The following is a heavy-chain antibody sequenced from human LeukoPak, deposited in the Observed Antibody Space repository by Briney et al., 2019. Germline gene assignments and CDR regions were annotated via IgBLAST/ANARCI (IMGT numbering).Heavy chain of an antibody. V-gene: IGHV4-59*08. CDR1: GGSLSSYY. Sequence: SETLSLTCTVSGGSLSSYYWSWIRQPPGKGLEWIGYIYYSGSTNYNPSLKSRVTISVDTSKNQFSLKLSSVTAADTAVYYCARQGNYYGMDVWGQGTTVTVSS. J-gene: IGHJ6*02. CDR2: IYYSGST. CDR3: ARQGNYYGMDV.